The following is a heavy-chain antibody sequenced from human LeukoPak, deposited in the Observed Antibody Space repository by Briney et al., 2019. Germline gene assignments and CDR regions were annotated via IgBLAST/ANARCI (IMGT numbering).Heavy chain of an antibody. V-gene: IGHV3-33*01. J-gene: IGHJ4*02. CDR1: GFTFSSYG. CDR2: IWYDGSNK. Sequence: GGSLRLSCAASGFTFSSYGMHWVRQAPGKGLEWVAVIWYDGSNKYYADSVKGRFTISRDNSKNTLYLQMNSLRAEDTAVYYCARDKRQWLKEYYFDYWGQGTLVTVSS. D-gene: IGHD6-19*01. CDR3: ARDKRQWLKEYYFDY.